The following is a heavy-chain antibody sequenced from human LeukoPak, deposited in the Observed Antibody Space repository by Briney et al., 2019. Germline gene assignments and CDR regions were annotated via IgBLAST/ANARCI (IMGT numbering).Heavy chain of an antibody. J-gene: IGHJ4*02. CDR2: IYHSGST. CDR3: ARGGAAGWVGNFDY. D-gene: IGHD1-26*01. Sequence: PSETLSLTCAVSGYSISSGYYWGWIRQPPGKGLEWIGSIYHSGSTYYNPSLKSRVTISVDTSKNQFSLKLSSVTAADTAVYYCARGGAAGWVGNFDYWGQGTLVTVSS. CDR1: GYSISSGYY. V-gene: IGHV4-38-2*01.